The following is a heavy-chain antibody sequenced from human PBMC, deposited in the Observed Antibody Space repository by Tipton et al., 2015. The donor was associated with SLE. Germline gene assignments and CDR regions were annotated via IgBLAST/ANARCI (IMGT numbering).Heavy chain of an antibody. J-gene: IGHJ4*02. Sequence: QLVQSGAEVKKPGASLKISCQGSGYKFTTHWIGWVRQMPGKGLEWMGVIFPGDSDTRYSPSLRGQFTISVDNSINTAYLEWSSLKASDTALYFCARRGDYGFDFWGQGTLVTVSS. CDR2: IFPGDSDT. CDR3: ARRGDYGFDF. V-gene: IGHV5-51*03. D-gene: IGHD4/OR15-4a*01. CDR1: GYKFTTHW.